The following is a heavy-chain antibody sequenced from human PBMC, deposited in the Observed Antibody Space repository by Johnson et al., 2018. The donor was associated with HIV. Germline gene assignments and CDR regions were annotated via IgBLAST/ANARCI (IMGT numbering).Heavy chain of an antibody. Sequence: VQLVESGGGLVQPGGSLRLSCAASGFTFSSYAMHWVRQAPGKGLEYVSAISSNGGSTYYANSVKGSFPISRDNSKNKLYLQMVSLRAEDMAVYYCAGGNRYYDTRASGAFDIWGQGTLVTVSS. V-gene: IGHV3-64*01. CDR1: GFTFSSYA. J-gene: IGHJ3*02. D-gene: IGHD3-22*01. CDR2: ISSNGGST. CDR3: AGGNRYYDTRASGAFDI.